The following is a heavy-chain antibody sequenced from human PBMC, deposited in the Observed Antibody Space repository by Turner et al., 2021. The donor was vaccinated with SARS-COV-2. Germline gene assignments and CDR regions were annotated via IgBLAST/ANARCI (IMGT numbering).Heavy chain of an antibody. CDR1: GFTFSSYG. V-gene: IGHV3-30*18. CDR3: AKDDNYDFWTGYYMY. J-gene: IGHJ4*02. D-gene: IGHD3-3*01. Sequence: QVQLVESGGGVVQPGRSLRLSCEASGFTFSSYGMHWVRQAPGKGLEWVAVISYDGSNKYYADSVKGRFTISRDNSKNTLYLQMNSLRAEDTAVYYCAKDDNYDFWTGYYMYWGQGTLVTVSS. CDR2: ISYDGSNK.